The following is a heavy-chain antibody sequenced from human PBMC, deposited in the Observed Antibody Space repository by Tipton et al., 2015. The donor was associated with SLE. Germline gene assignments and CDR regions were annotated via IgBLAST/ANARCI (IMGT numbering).Heavy chain of an antibody. V-gene: IGHV3-30*04. D-gene: IGHD1-26*01. CDR1: GFTFSSYA. CDR2: ISYDGSNK. J-gene: IGHJ6*02. CDR3: AGSLASYGMYV. Sequence: SLRLSCAASGFTFSSYAMHWVRQAPGKGLEWVAVISYDGSNKYYADSVKGRFTISRDNSKNTLYLQMNSLRAEDTAVYYCAGSLASYGMYVWGQGTTVTVSS.